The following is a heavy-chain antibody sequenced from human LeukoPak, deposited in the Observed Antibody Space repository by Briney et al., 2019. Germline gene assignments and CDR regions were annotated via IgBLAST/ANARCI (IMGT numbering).Heavy chain of an antibody. CDR2: ISSSSSPI. Sequence: GGSLRLSCAASGFTFSSYSMNWVRQAPGKGLEWITYISSSSSPIYYADSVKGRFTISRENAKNSLYLQMNSLRAGDTAVYYCARAGYSSSWYSRYFDLWGRGTLVTVSS. CDR3: ARAGYSSSWYSRYFDL. J-gene: IGHJ2*01. V-gene: IGHV3-48*01. D-gene: IGHD6-13*01. CDR1: GFTFSSYS.